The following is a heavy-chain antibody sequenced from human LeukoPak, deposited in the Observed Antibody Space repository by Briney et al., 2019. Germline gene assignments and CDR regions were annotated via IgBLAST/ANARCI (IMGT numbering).Heavy chain of an antibody. CDR2: ISSSSAFI. V-gene: IGHV3-11*04. J-gene: IGHJ4*02. CDR1: GFTFSDYY. D-gene: IGHD3-10*01. CDR3: ARLSGAYFDY. Sequence: KPGGSLRLSCAASGFTFSDYYMSWIRQAPGKGLEWVSSISSSSAFIYYADSVKGRFTISRDNAKNSLFLQMNSLRDEDSAVYCCARLSGAYFDYWGQGTLVTVSS.